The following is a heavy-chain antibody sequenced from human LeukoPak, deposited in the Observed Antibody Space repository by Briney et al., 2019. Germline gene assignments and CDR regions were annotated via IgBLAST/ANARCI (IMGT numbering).Heavy chain of an antibody. CDR3: ARGGYGDRRRDFDY. D-gene: IGHD4-17*01. Sequence: SETLSLTCTVSGGSISSYYWSWIRQPPGKGLEWIGYIYYSGSTNYNPSLKSRVTISVDTSKNQFSLKLSSVTAADTAVYYCARGGYGDRRRDFDYWGQGTLVTVSS. J-gene: IGHJ4*02. CDR2: IYYSGST. CDR1: GGSISSYY. V-gene: IGHV4-59*12.